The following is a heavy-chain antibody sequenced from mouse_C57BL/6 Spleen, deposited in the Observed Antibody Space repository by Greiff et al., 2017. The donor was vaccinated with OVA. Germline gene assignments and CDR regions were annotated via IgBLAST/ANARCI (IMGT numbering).Heavy chain of an antibody. J-gene: IGHJ4*01. CDR2: ISDGGSYT. V-gene: IGHV5-4*03. CDR1: GFTFSSYA. CDR3: AEDAMDY. Sequence: DVKLQESGGGLVKPGGSLKLSCAASGFTFSSYAMSWVRQTPEKRLEWVATISDGGSYTYYPDNVKGRFTISRDNAKNNLYLQMSHLKSEDTAMYYCAEDAMDYWGQGTSVTVSS.